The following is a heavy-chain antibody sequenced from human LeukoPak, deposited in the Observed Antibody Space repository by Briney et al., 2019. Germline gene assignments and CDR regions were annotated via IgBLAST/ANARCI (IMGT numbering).Heavy chain of an antibody. V-gene: IGHV3-11*04. CDR1: GFTFSDYY. Sequence: GGSLRLSCAASGFTFSDYYMSWIRQAPGKGLEWVSYISSIGSTTFYADSVKGRFTISRDNAKNSLYLQMSSLRAEDTAVYYCARSLSGGYYGIDYWGQGTLVTVSS. CDR3: ARSLSGGYYGIDY. J-gene: IGHJ4*02. CDR2: ISSIGSTT. D-gene: IGHD1-26*01.